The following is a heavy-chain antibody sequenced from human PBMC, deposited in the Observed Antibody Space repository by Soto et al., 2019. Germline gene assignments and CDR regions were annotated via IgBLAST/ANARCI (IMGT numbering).Heavy chain of an antibody. J-gene: IGHJ3*02. CDR3: TTYCTNGVCYDAFDI. D-gene: IGHD2-8*01. V-gene: IGHV3-73*01. CDR2: IRSKANSYAT. Sequence: GGSLRLSCAASGFTFSGSAMHWVRQASGKGLEWVGRIRSKANSYATAYAASVKGRFTISRDDSKNTAYLQMNSLKTEDTAVYYCTTYCTNGVCYDAFDIWGQGTMVTVSS. CDR1: GFTFSGSA.